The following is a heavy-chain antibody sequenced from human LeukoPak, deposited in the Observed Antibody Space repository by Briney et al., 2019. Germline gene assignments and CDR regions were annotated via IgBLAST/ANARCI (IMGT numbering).Heavy chain of an antibody. V-gene: IGHV4-31*03. CDR1: GGSITSGGYY. J-gene: IGHJ4*02. D-gene: IGHD3-9*01. Sequence: SETLSLTCTVSGGSITSGGYYWRWIRQHPGKGLEWIGYIYYGGNTFYNPSLTSRVTISIDRSENQFSLKLSSVTAADTAVYYCARGSYYDTLTGPPDKWGQGTLVTVSS. CDR2: IYYGGNT. CDR3: ARGSYYDTLTGPPDK.